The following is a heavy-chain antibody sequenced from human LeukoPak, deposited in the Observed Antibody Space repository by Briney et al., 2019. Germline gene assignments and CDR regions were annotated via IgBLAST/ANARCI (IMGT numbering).Heavy chain of an antibody. Sequence: PSETLSLTFTVSGASITTYYWSWIRQPPGKGLEWIGYSYYTGSTNYNPSLNSRVTISVDTSKRQFSLKLSSVTAADTAVYYCASTFSYGYFDFWGQGTLVTVSS. CDR3: ASTFSYGYFDF. CDR2: SYYTGST. J-gene: IGHJ4*02. CDR1: GASITTYY. D-gene: IGHD3-16*01. V-gene: IGHV4-59*01.